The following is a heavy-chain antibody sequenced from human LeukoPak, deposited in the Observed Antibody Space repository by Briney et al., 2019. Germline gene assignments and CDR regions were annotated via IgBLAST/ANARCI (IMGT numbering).Heavy chain of an antibody. Sequence: ASVKVSCKASGYTFTSYYMHWVRQAPGQGLEWMGIINPSGGSTSYAQKFQGRVTMTRDTSTSTVYMELSSLRSEDTAVYYCARGAYYYDSSGYGWFDPWDQGTLVTVSS. J-gene: IGHJ5*02. CDR3: ARGAYYYDSSGYGWFDP. CDR1: GYTFTSYY. CDR2: INPSGGST. D-gene: IGHD3-22*01. V-gene: IGHV1-46*01.